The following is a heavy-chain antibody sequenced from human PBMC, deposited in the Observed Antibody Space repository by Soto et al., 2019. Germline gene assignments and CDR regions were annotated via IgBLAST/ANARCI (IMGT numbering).Heavy chain of an antibody. J-gene: IGHJ4*02. CDR3: ARGSGGYDNSYFDY. CDR1: GGSFSGYY. D-gene: IGHD5-12*01. Sequence: SETLSLTCAVYGGSFSGYYWSWIRQPPGKGLEWIGEINHSGSTNYNPSLKSRVTISVDTSKNQFSLKLSSVTAADTAVYYCARGSGGYDNSYFDYWGQGTRVTVSS. V-gene: IGHV4-34*01. CDR2: INHSGST.